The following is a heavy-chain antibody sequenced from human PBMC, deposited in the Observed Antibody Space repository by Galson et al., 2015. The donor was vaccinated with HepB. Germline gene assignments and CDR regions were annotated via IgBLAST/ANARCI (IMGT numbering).Heavy chain of an antibody. CDR2: NIPIFGTA. D-gene: IGHD4-17*01. Sequence: SVKVSCKASGGTFSSYAISWVRQAPGQGLEWMGGNIPIFGTANYAQKFQGRVTITADESTSTAYMELSSLRSEDTAVYYCARPRDYGDQSGYFDYWGQGTLVTVSS. V-gene: IGHV1-69*13. CDR3: ARPRDYGDQSGYFDY. J-gene: IGHJ4*02. CDR1: GGTFSSYA.